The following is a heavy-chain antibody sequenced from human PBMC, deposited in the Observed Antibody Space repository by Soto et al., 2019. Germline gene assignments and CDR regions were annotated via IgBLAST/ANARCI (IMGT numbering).Heavy chain of an antibody. Sequence: VQLQQWGAGLLKPSETLSFTCAIYGGSFRTHSKSWVRQPPGKGLEWIGEIHGDGRTNYNPSLKSRVTMSTDTSKNQFSLELTSLTAADSAVYYCATYDVGTIIQDYWAQGTLVTVSS. V-gene: IGHV4-34*01. CDR3: ATYDVGTIIQDY. CDR2: IHGDGRT. CDR1: GGSFRTHS. J-gene: IGHJ4*02. D-gene: IGHD2-21*02.